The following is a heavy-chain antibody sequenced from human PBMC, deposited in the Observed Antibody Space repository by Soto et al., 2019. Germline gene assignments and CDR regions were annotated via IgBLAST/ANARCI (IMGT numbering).Heavy chain of an antibody. D-gene: IGHD3-22*01. CDR2: IYYSGST. CDR1: GGSISSYY. Sequence: QVQLQESGPGLVKPSETLSLTCTVSGGSISSYYWSWIRQPPGKGLEWIGYIYYSGSTNYNPSLKSRVTISVDTSKNQFSLKLSSVTAADTAVYYCARQGYDSSGYSYYFDYWGQGTLVTVSS. J-gene: IGHJ4*02. CDR3: ARQGYDSSGYSYYFDY. V-gene: IGHV4-59*08.